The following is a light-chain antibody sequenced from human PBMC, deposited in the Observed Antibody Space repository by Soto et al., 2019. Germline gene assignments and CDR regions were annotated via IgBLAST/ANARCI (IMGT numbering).Light chain of an antibody. J-gene: IGKJ4*01. CDR3: QQYYNWPLS. V-gene: IGKV3-15*01. CDR1: QSVNNN. Sequence: ERVMTQSPGTVSVSPGERATLSCRASQSVNNNLAWYQQKPGQAPRLLIYGASTRATGIPARFSGSGSGTDFNLTISSLQSEDFAVYYCQQYYNWPLSFGGGTKVEMK. CDR2: GAS.